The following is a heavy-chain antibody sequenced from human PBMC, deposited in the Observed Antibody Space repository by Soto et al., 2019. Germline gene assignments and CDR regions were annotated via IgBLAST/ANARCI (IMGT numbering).Heavy chain of an antibody. J-gene: IGHJ4*02. D-gene: IGHD6-6*01. V-gene: IGHV3-53*01. CDR2: IYSGGTT. CDR3: AREPGSSGGDY. Sequence: GSLRLSCAASGFSVSSNYMSWVRQAPGKGLEWVSVIYSGGTTYYADSVKGRFTISRDNSKNTLYLQMSSLRAEDTAVYYCAREPGSSGGDYWGQGTLVTVSS. CDR1: GFSVSSNY.